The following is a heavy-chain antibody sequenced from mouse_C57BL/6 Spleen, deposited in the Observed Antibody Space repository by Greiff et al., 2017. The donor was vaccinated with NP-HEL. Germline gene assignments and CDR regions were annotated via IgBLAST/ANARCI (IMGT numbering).Heavy chain of an antibody. Sequence: VQLQQPGAELVKPGASVKLSCKASGYTFTSYWMHWVKQRPGQGLEWIGMIHPNSGSTNYNEKFKSKATLTVDKSTSTAYMQLSSLTSEDTAVYYCARARGNDYGYFDYWGQGTTLTVSS. CDR2: IHPNSGST. CDR1: GYTFTSYW. D-gene: IGHD2-4*01. V-gene: IGHV1-64*01. CDR3: ARARGNDYGYFDY. J-gene: IGHJ2*01.